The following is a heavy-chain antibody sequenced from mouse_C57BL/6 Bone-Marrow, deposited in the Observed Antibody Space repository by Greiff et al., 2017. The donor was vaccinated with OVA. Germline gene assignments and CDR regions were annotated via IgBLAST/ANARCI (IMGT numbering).Heavy chain of an antibody. CDR3: AREDDYDWYFDV. V-gene: IGHV1-82*01. CDR2: IYPGDGDT. D-gene: IGHD2-4*01. CDR1: GYAFSSSW. J-gene: IGHJ1*03. Sequence: QVQLKQSVPELVKPGASVKISCKASGYAFSSSWMNWVKQRPGKGLEWIGRIYPGDGDTNYNGKFKGKATLTADKSSSTAYMQLSSLTSEDSAVYFCAREDDYDWYFDVWGTGTTVTVSS.